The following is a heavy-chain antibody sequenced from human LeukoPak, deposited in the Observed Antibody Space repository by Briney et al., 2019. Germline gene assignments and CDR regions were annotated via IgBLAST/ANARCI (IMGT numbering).Heavy chain of an antibody. CDR3: AKPVRDGYNYYFDY. V-gene: IGHV3-30*02. CDR2: IRYDGNNK. D-gene: IGHD5-24*01. Sequence: PGGSLRLSCAASGFTFSTYGMHWVRQAPGKGLEWVAFIRYDGNNKYYADSVKGRFTISRDNSKNTLYLQMNSLRAEDTAVYYCAKPVRDGYNYYFDYWGQGSPVTVSS. J-gene: IGHJ4*02. CDR1: GFTFSTYG.